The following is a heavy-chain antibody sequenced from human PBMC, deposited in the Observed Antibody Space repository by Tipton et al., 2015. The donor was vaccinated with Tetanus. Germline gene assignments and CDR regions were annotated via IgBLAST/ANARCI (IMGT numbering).Heavy chain of an antibody. V-gene: IGHV1-2*02. J-gene: IGHJ6*02. D-gene: IGHD3-22*01. CDR3: ARDRGDYIYYGMDV. Sequence: QVQLVQSGAEVKKPGASVKVSCKTSGFTFIAYYIYWVRQAPGQGLEWMGWINPNGGGTTYAQKFQGRVPMTRDTSINTAYMELSGLRSEDTAVYFCARDRGDYIYYGMDVWGQGTTVTVSS. CDR1: GFTFIAYY. CDR2: INPNGGGT.